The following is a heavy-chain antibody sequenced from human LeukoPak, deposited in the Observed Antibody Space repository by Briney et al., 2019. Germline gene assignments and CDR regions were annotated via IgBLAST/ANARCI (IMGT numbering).Heavy chain of an antibody. CDR3: AGDESRYSSSWYRFDP. V-gene: IGHV1-8*01. J-gene: IGHJ5*02. D-gene: IGHD6-13*01. CDR2: MNPNSGNT. Sequence: ASVKVSCKASGYTFTSYDINWVRQAPGQGLEWRGWMNPNSGNTGYAQKFQGRVTMTRNTSISTAYMELSSLRSEDTAVYYCAGDESRYSSSWYRFDPWGQGTLVTVSS. CDR1: GYTFTSYD.